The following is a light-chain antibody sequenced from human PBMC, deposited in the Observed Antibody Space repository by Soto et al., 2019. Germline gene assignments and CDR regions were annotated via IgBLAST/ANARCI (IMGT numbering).Light chain of an antibody. Sequence: EIVWMQSTSTLALSRGQRAILSCGASQSVNSNYLAWELLKPGEAPKRHIIGASIRVKGIPARFISSGSGTDFTLTSGMLEPEDFAGYYCQHFVTALAGFGQGTK. CDR3: QHFVTALAG. CDR1: QSVNSNY. CDR2: GAS. J-gene: IGKJ1*01. V-gene: IGKV3-20*01.